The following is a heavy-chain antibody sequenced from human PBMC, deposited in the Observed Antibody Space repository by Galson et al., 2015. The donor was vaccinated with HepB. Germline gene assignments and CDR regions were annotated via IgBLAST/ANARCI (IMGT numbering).Heavy chain of an antibody. CDR1: GFSLSTSGVG. CDR2: IYWDDDK. Sequence: PALVKPTQTLTQTCTFSGFSLSTSGVGVGWIRQPPGKALEWLALIYWDDDKRYSPSLKSRLTITKDTSKNQVVLTMTNMDPVDTATYYCAHNEPRTLNYYDSSGYYPVFDYWGQGTLVTVSS. V-gene: IGHV2-5*02. CDR3: AHNEPRTLNYYDSSGYYPVFDY. J-gene: IGHJ4*02. D-gene: IGHD3-22*01.